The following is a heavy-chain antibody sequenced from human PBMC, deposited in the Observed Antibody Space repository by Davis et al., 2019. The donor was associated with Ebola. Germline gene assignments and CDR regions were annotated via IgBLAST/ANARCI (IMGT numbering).Heavy chain of an antibody. D-gene: IGHD3-10*01. Sequence: AASVKVSCKASGYTFTSYYMHWVRQAPGQGLEWMGIINPSGGSTSYAQKLQGRVTMTTDTSTSTAYMELSSLRSDDTAVYFCARGYFGSGSYYTSSYYFDNWGQGTLVTVSS. CDR3: ARGYFGSGSYYTSSYYFDN. J-gene: IGHJ4*02. CDR2: INPSGGST. CDR1: GYTFTSYY. V-gene: IGHV1-46*01.